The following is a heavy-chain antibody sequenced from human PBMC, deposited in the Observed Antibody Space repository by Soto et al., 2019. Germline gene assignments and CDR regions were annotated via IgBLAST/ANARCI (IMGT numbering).Heavy chain of an antibody. V-gene: IGHV4-30-4*01. CDR3: ASSSIYGMDV. D-gene: IGHD3-9*01. Sequence: SETLSLTGSVSGGSISSGYYYWSLIRQPPGKGLEWIGNIYYSGNTYYNPSLKSRLIISIDTSKNRFSLRVGSVTAADKDVYYCASSSIYGMDVWGQGTTVTVFS. J-gene: IGHJ6*02. CDR2: IYYSGNT. CDR1: GGSISSGYYY.